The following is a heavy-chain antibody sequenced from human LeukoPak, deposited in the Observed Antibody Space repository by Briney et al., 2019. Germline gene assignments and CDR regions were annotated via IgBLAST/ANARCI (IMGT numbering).Heavy chain of an antibody. V-gene: IGHV1-46*01. Sequence: ASVKVSCKASGYSITGYYLHWVRQAPGQGLEWMGLINPTGGCTGYAQKFQGRVTMTRDMSTSTDYMELSSLRSEDTAIYYCARDNSVGDNAWWFDPWGQGTLVTVSS. CDR1: GYSITGYY. D-gene: IGHD1-26*01. CDR3: ARDNSVGDNAWWFDP. CDR2: INPTGGCT. J-gene: IGHJ5*02.